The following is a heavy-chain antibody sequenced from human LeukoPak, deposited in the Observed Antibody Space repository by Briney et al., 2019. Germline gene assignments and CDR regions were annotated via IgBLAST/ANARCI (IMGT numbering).Heavy chain of an antibody. CDR1: GGPISSYY. V-gene: IGHV4-59*01. D-gene: IGHD5-24*01. CDR3: TRDRGRWLHRDAFDI. J-gene: IGHJ3*02. CDR2: IYYSGST. Sequence: SETLSLTCTVSGGPISSYYWRWLRQPPGREREGVGCIYYSGSTNYNPSLKSRVTISVDTSKNQFSLKPSSVTAADTAVYYCTRDRGRWLHRDAFDIWGQGTMVTVSS.